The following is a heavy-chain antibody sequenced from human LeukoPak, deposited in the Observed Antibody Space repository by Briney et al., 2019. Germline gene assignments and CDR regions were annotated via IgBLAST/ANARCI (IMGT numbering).Heavy chain of an antibody. J-gene: IGHJ3*02. CDR1: GGSISSYY. Sequence: SETLSLTCTVSGGSISSYYWSWVRQPPGEGLEWIGFVYYTGSTNYSPSLTSRVTISVDTSKNQFSLKLRSVTAADTAVYYCAKSNGYGLVDIWGQGTMVTVSS. D-gene: IGHD3-10*01. V-gene: IGHV4-59*12. CDR3: AKSNGYGLVDI. CDR2: VYYTGST.